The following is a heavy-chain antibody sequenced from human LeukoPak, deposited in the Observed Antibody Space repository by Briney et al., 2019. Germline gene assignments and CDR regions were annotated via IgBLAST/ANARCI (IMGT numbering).Heavy chain of an antibody. CDR2: IRPSGDNT. J-gene: IGHJ5*02. D-gene: IGHD6-19*01. CDR3: ARVAGWHWFDP. V-gene: IGHV3-23*01. Sequence: GGSLRLSCAASGFPFSNYAMNWVRQAPGRGLEWVSSIRPSGDNTYYGDSVKGRFTISRDNSKNTVYLQMNNMRVDDTAVYYCARVAGWHWFDPWGQGTLVTVSS. CDR1: GFPFSNYA.